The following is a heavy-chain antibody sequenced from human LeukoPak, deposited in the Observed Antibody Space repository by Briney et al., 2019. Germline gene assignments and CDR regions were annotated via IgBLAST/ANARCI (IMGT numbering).Heavy chain of an antibody. D-gene: IGHD5-12*01. CDR2: ISWNSGSA. Sequence: GRSLRLSCAASGFTFDDYSMHWVRHAPGKGLEWVSGISWNSGSAGYADSVKGRFTISRDNAKNSLYLQMNSLRTEDTALYYCAKDRTYSGYDALDYWGQGTLVTVSS. CDR1: GFTFDDYS. V-gene: IGHV3-9*01. CDR3: AKDRTYSGYDALDY. J-gene: IGHJ4*02.